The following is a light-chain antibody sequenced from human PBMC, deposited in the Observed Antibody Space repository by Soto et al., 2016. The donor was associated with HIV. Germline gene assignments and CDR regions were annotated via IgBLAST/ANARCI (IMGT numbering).Light chain of an antibody. CDR2: KAS. Sequence: DIQMTQSPSTLSASVGDRVTITCRASQSISSWLAWYQQKPGKAPNLLIYKASNLESGVPSRFSGSGSGTEFTLTISSLQPDDFATYYCQQYNSYPWTFGQGPRWKSN. J-gene: IGKJ1*01. V-gene: IGKV1-5*03. CDR1: QSISSW. CDR3: QQYNSYPWT.